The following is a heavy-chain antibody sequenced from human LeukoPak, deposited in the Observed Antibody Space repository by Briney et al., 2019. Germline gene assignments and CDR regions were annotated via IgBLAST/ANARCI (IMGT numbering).Heavy chain of an antibody. CDR2: ISCSSSYI. D-gene: IGHD2-8*01. CDR1: GFTFSSYS. Sequence: PGGSLRLSCAASGFTFSSYSMNWVRQAPGKGLEWVSSISCSSSYIYYADSVKGRFTISRDNAKNSLYLQMNSLRAEDTAVYYCARDNGGWLDQFDYWGQGTLVTVSS. J-gene: IGHJ4*02. V-gene: IGHV3-21*01. CDR3: ARDNGGWLDQFDY.